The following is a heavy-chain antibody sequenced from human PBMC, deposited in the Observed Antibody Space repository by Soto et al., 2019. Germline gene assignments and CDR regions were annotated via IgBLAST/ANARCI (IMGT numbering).Heavy chain of an antibody. V-gene: IGHV4-39*01. CDR2: VYYNGSP. CDR1: RGSIQSSTYY. Sequence: QLQLQESGPGLVKPSETLSLTCTVSRGSIQSSTYYWGWIRQPPGKGLEWIGTVYYNGSPYFNPSLKSRLTLSADPSQNQFSLRLASVTAADTAVYYCARQTYLTYFDIWGQGTRVTVSS. D-gene: IGHD3-16*01. CDR3: ARQTYLTYFDI. J-gene: IGHJ3*02.